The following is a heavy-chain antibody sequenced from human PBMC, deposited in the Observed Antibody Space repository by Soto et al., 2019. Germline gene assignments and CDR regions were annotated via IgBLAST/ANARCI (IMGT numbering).Heavy chain of an antibody. CDR1: AGSFSHYY. Sequence: PSETLSLTCAVYAGSFSHYYWNWIRQSPGKGLEWIGKIKHSGSSNYNPSLRRRVSISVDMSKNQFSLRLTSVTAADTAVYYCARGGSGDWQVALDIWGQGTMVTVSS. CDR3: ARGGSGDWQVALDI. J-gene: IGHJ3*02. V-gene: IGHV4-34*01. CDR2: IKHSGSS. D-gene: IGHD2-21*02.